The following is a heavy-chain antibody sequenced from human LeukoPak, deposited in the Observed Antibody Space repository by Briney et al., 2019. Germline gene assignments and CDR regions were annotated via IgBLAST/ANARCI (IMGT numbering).Heavy chain of an antibody. V-gene: IGHV4-34*01. J-gene: IGHJ4*02. CDR3: AREPTYYDFWSGYYKPLYYFDY. Sequence: PSETLSLTCAVYGGSFSGYYWSWIRQPPGKGLEWIGEINHSGSTNYNPPLKSRVTISVDTSKNQFSLKLSSVTAADTAVYYCAREPTYYDFWSGYYKPLYYFDYWGQGTLVTVSS. D-gene: IGHD3-3*01. CDR1: GGSFSGYY. CDR2: INHSGST.